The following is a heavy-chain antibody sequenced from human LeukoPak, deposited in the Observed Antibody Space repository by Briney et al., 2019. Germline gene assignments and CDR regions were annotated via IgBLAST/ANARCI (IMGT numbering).Heavy chain of an antibody. Sequence: GASVKVSCKASGYTFTSYYMHWVRQAPGQGLAWMGIINPSGGSTSYAQKFQGRVHMTRDTSTSTVYMELSSLRSEDTAVYYCARDLALLPSGSDKIWGHYYGMYVWGQGTTVTVSS. J-gene: IGHJ6*02. V-gene: IGHV1-46*01. CDR3: ARDLALLPSGSDKIWGHYYGMYV. CDR1: GYTFTSYY. CDR2: INPSGGST. D-gene: IGHD1-26*01.